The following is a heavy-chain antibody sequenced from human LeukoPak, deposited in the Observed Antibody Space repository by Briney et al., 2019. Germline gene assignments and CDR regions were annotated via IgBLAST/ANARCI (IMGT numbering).Heavy chain of an antibody. CDR3: ARDLVDTAMVSRGWFDP. CDR2: IYYSGST. Sequence: PSETLSLTGTVSGGSISSSSYYWGWIRQPPGKGLEWIGSIYYSGSTYYNPSLKSRVTISVDTSKNQFSLKLSSVTAADTAVYYCARDLVDTAMVSRGWFDPWGQGTLVTVSS. J-gene: IGHJ5*02. D-gene: IGHD5-18*01. CDR1: GGSISSSSYY. V-gene: IGHV4-39*07.